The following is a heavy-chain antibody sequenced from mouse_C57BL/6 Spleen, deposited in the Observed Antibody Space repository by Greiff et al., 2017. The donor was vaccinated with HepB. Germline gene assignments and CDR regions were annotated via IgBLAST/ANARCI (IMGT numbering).Heavy chain of an antibody. V-gene: IGHV14-3*01. CDR3: ASHWAGWFAY. Sequence: EVQLQQSVAEIVRPGASVKVSCTASGFNIKNTYMQWVKQRPEQGLEWIGRIDPANGNTKYAPKFQGKATITADTSSNTAYLQLISLTSEDKAFCYYASHWAGWFAYWSQLTLVTISA. D-gene: IGHD4-1*01. CDR2: IDPANGNT. J-gene: IGHJ3*01. CDR1: GFNIKNTY.